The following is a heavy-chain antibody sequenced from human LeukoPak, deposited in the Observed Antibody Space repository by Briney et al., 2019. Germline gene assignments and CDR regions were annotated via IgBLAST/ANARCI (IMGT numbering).Heavy chain of an antibody. CDR2: IYHSGST. Sequence: SETLSLTCTVSGYSLSSGYYWGWIRQPPGKGLEWIGSIYHSGSTYYNPSLKSRVTISVDTSKNQFSLKLSSVTAADTAVYYCASVGGGYYGAFDIWGQGTMVTVSS. V-gene: IGHV4-38-2*02. J-gene: IGHJ3*02. CDR1: GYSLSSGYY. D-gene: IGHD3-16*01. CDR3: ASVGGGYYGAFDI.